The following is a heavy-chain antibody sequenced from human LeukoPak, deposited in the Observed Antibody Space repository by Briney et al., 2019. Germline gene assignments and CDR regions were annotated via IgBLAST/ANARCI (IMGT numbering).Heavy chain of an antibody. CDR3: ARRAGAYSHPYDF. V-gene: IGHV3-23*01. J-gene: IGHJ4*02. Sequence: GGSLRLSCAASGFTFSSYGMSWVRQAPAKGLEWVSAISGSGGSTYYADSVKGRFTISRDNSKNTLYLQMNSLRAEDTAVYYCARRAGAYSHPYDFWGQGTLVTVSS. CDR1: GFTFSSYG. CDR2: ISGSGGST. D-gene: IGHD4/OR15-4a*01.